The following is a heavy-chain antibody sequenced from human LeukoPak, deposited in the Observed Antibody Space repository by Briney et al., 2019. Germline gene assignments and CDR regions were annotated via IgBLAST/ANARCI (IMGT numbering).Heavy chain of an antibody. CDR1: GFTFSSYA. CDR3: AKDFIVVVPAAIGGY. V-gene: IGHV3-23*01. J-gene: IGHJ4*02. Sequence: GGSLRLSFAASGFTFSSYAMSWVRQAPGKGLEWVSAISGSGGSTYYADSVKGRFTISRDNSKNTLYLQMNSLRAEDTAVYYCAKDFIVVVPAAIGGYWGQGTLVTVSS. D-gene: IGHD2-2*02. CDR2: ISGSGGST.